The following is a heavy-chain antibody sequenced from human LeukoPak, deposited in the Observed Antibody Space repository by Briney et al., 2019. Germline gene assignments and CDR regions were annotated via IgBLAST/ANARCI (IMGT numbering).Heavy chain of an antibody. CDR1: GFTFSSYW. V-gene: IGHV3-7*01. J-gene: IGHJ4*02. CDR3: ARAYWCDSIKCYAGFFDS. Sequence: GGALRVSCAASGFTFSSYWMSWVRQTPGKGLELVANIKHDGSEMFYVDSVKGRFSISRDNAENSLYLQMSSLRAEDTAMYYCARAYWCDSIKCYAGFFDSWGQGTLVTVSS. CDR2: IKHDGSEM. D-gene: IGHD2-2*01.